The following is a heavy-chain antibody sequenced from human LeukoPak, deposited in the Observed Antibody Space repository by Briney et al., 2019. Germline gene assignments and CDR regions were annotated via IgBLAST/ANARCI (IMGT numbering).Heavy chain of an antibody. CDR1: GYTFTSYG. CDR3: ARDYLGGGLLNPSSFDY. CDR2: ISAYNGNT. D-gene: IGHD3-16*01. V-gene: IGHV1-18*01. J-gene: IGHJ4*02. Sequence: ASVKVSCKASGYTFTSYGISWVRQAPGQGLEWMGWISAYNGNTNYAQKLQGRVTMTTDTYTSTAYMELRSLRSDDTAVYYCARDYLGGGLLNPSSFDYWGQGTLVTVSS.